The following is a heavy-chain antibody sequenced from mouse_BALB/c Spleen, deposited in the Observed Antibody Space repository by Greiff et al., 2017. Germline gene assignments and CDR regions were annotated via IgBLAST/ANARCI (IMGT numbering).Heavy chain of an antibody. D-gene: IGHD2-3*01. CDR1: GYSITSDYA. CDR3: ARLMFFDGYYGVY. J-gene: IGHJ2*01. Sequence: EVKLMESGPGLVKPSQSLSLTCTVTGYSITSDYAWNWIRQFPGNKLEWMGYISYSGSTSYNPSLKSRISITRDTSKNQFFLQLNSVTTEDTATYYCARLMFFDGYYGVYWGQGTTLTVSS. CDR2: ISYSGST. V-gene: IGHV3-2*02.